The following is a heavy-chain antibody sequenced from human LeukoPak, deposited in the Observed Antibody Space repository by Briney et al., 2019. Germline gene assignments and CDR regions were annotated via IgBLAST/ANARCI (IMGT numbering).Heavy chain of an antibody. CDR1: GYTFTGYY. CDR3: ARGSGSYYNGDYYYMDV. Sequence: ASVKVSCKASGYTFTGYYMHWVRQAPGQGLEWMGWINPNSGGTNYAQKFQGRVTMTRDTSISTAYMELSRLRSDDTAVYYCARGSGSYYNGDYYYMDVWGKGTTVTVSS. J-gene: IGHJ6*03. CDR2: INPNSGGT. D-gene: IGHD3-10*01. V-gene: IGHV1-2*02.